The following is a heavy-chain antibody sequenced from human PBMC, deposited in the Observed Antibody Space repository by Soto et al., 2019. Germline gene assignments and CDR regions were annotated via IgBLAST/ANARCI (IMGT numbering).Heavy chain of an antibody. CDR1: GFTFSSHS. D-gene: IGHD3-22*01. J-gene: IGHJ6*02. Sequence: EVQLAESGGGLIQPGGSLRLSCVASGFTFSSHSMNWVRQVPGKGLVWVLWITSSGGTIFYADSVKGRFTISRDNANHSLYLQMNSLRDEDTAVYSCARDRRSSGYLPPRSSGGMDAWGQGTTVIVSS. V-gene: IGHV3-48*02. CDR3: ARDRRSSGYLPPRSSGGMDA. CDR2: ITSSGGTI.